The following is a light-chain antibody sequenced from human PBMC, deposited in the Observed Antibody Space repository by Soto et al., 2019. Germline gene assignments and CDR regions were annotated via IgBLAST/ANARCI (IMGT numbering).Light chain of an antibody. J-gene: IGKJ2*01. CDR2: DAS. CDR3: QQYNSSSIYT. CDR1: QSISSW. V-gene: IGKV1-5*01. Sequence: DIQMTQSPSTLSASVGDRVTITCRASQSISSWLAWYQQKPGKAPKLLIYDASSLESGVPPRFSGSGSGTEFTLTISSLQPDDFATYYCQQYNSSSIYTFGQGTKLEIK.